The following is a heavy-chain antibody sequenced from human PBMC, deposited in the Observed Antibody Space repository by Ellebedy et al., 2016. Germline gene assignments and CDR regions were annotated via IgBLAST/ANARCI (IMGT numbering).Heavy chain of an antibody. V-gene: IGHV1-18*04. D-gene: IGHD2/OR15-2a*01. Sequence: ASVKVSCXASGYTFSSFGITWVRQAPGHGLEWMGWISAYNGQTDFAQNLQDRVTMTTDTSTNTVHMDLRSLKIDDTAVYFCARVSVDVAIGQHYYSMDVWGNGTTVIVSS. CDR3: ARVSVDVAIGQHYYSMDV. J-gene: IGHJ6*03. CDR2: ISAYNGQT. CDR1: GYTFSSFG.